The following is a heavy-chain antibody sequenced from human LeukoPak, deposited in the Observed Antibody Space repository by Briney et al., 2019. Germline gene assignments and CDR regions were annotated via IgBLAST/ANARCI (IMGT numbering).Heavy chain of an antibody. V-gene: IGHV3-74*01. CDR1: GFTFSSYW. CDR2: INSDGSTI. CDR3: ARDYSSWELPSDY. Sequence: GGSLRLSCAASGFTFSSYWMHWVRQAPGKGLVWVSRINSDGSTISYADSVKGRFTISRDNAKNTLYLQMNSLRAEDTAVYYCARDYSSWELPSDYWGQGTLVTVSS. D-gene: IGHD6-6*01. J-gene: IGHJ4*02.